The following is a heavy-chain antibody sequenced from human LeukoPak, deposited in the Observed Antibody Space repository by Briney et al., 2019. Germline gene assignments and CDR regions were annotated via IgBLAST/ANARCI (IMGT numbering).Heavy chain of an antibody. CDR2: ISSSGSNI. CDR1: GFTFSSYS. D-gene: IGHD6-19*01. CDR3: ARDRGSGWYVDY. Sequence: GGSLRLSCAASGFTFSSYSMNWVRQAPGKGLEWVSYISSSGSNIYYADSVKGRFTISRDNAKNSLYLQMNSLRAEDTAVYYCARDRGSGWYVDYWGQGTLVTVSS. J-gene: IGHJ4*02. V-gene: IGHV3-48*04.